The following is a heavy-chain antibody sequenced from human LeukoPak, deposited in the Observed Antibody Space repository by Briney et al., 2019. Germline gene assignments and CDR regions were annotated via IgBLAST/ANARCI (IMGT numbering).Heavy chain of an antibody. D-gene: IGHD2-21*02. V-gene: IGHV3-23*01. CDR3: TKRRPSGSVTVDEY. Sequence: PGGSLRLSCTTSGLTFSSFTMSWVRQAPGKGLEWVSSINYNSANKWHADSVKGRFTISRDNSKNTLYLQMHSLRVDDTALYYCTKRRPSGSVTVDEYWGQGALVTVSS. CDR2: INYNSANK. J-gene: IGHJ4*02. CDR1: GLTFSSFT.